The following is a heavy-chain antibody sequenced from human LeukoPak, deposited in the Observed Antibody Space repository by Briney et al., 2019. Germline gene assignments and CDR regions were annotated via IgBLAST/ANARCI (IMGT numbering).Heavy chain of an antibody. D-gene: IGHD3-22*01. J-gene: IGHJ4*02. CDR3: ARDSSGYFYFDY. CDR1: GGSISSGDYY. CDR2: IYYSGTT. V-gene: IGHV4-30-4*08. Sequence: SETLSLTCTVSGGSISSGDYYWSWIRQPPGKGLEWIGYIYYSGTTYYNPSLKSRVTISVDTSKNQFSLKLSSVTAADTAVYYRARDSSGYFYFDYWGQGTLVTVSS.